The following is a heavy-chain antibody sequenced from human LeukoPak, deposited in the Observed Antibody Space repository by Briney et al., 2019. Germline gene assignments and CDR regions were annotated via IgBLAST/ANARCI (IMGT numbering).Heavy chain of an antibody. J-gene: IGHJ6*02. D-gene: IGHD1-26*01. CDR2: ISGSGGST. CDR3: AKPFEWELRVLRSYYYYGMDV. Sequence: RSGGSLRLSCAASGFTFSSYAMSWVRQAPGKGLEWVSAISGSGGSTYYADSVKGRFTISRDNSKNTPYLQMNSLRAEDTAVYYCAKPFEWELRVLRSYYYYGMDVWGQGTTVTVSS. V-gene: IGHV3-23*01. CDR1: GFTFSSYA.